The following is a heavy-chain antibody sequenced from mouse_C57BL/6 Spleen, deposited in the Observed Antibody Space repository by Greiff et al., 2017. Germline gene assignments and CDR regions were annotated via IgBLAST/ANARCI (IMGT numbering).Heavy chain of an antibody. Sequence: QVQLQQPGAELMKPGASVKLSCKASGYTFTSYWIEWVKQRPGHGLEWIGEIFPSGGSTNYNEKFKGKATLTADTSSNTAYMQLSSLTSEDSAIYYCARRQLGLRLDYWGQGTSVTVSS. D-gene: IGHD3-2*01. J-gene: IGHJ2*02. CDR2: IFPSGGST. CDR3: ARRQLGLRLDY. V-gene: IGHV1-9*01. CDR1: GYTFTSYW.